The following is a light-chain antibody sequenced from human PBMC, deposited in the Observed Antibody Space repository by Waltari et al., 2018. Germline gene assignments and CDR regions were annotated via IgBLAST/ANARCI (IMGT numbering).Light chain of an antibody. CDR3: GTWDSSLSAVV. CDR1: TSIA. CDR2: DNN. V-gene: IGLV1-51*01. Sequence: SALPPSPSPSASPSPTVPLSCLTSIACDQQLPSTAPKLLIYDNNKRPAGIPDRFSGSKSGTSATLGITGLQTGDEADYYGGTWDSSLSAVVFGGGSKLTVL. J-gene: IGLJ2*01.